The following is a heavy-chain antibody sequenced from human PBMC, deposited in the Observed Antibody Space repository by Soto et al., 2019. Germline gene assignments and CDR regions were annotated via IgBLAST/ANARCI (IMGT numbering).Heavy chain of an antibody. CDR2: INHSGST. D-gene: IGHD2-2*01. J-gene: IGHJ5*02. V-gene: IGHV4-34*01. CDR3: ARAVPADDALVSHRANWFDL. Sequence: PSETLSLTCAVYGGSFSGYYWSWIRQPPGKGLEWIGEINHSGSTNYNPSLKSRVTISVDTSKNQFSLKLSSVTAADTAVYYCARAVPADDALVSHRANWFDLWGQGTLVTVSS. CDR1: GGSFSGYY.